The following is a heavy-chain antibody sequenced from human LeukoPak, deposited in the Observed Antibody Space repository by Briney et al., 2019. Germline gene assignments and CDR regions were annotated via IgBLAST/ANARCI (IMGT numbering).Heavy chain of an antibody. Sequence: GGSLRLSCAASGFTFDDYGMSWVRQAPGKGLEWVSGINWNSDSIGYADSVKGRFTTSRDNAKNSLYLQMNSLRAEDTAVYYCAKRLYGSGSWYYFDYWGQGTLVAVSS. CDR2: INWNSDSI. V-gene: IGHV3-9*01. CDR1: GFTFDDYG. D-gene: IGHD3-10*01. J-gene: IGHJ4*02. CDR3: AKRLYGSGSWYYFDY.